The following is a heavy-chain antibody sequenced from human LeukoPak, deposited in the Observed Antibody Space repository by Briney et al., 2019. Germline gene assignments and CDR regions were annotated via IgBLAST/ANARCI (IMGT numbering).Heavy chain of an antibody. J-gene: IGHJ4*02. CDR3: ARDSVSSAGIGFDYFDY. CDR2: TYYRPKWYN. D-gene: IGHD6-19*01. CDR1: GDSVSSNSAA. Sequence: SQTLSLTCAISGDSVSSNSAAWNWIRQSPSRGLEWLGRTYYRPKWYNDYAVSVKSRITINTDTSKNQFSLQLNSVTPEDTAVYYCARDSVSSAGIGFDYFDYWGQGTLVTVSS. V-gene: IGHV6-1*01.